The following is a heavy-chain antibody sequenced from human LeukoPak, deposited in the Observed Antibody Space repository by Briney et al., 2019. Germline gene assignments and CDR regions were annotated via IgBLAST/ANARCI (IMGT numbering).Heavy chain of an antibody. Sequence: ASVKVSCRVSGYTLTELSMHWVRQAPGKGLEWMGGFDPEDGETIYAQKFQGRVTMTEDTSTDTAYMELSSLRSEDTAVYYCARMTVSGRDNWFDPWGQGTLVTVSS. V-gene: IGHV1-24*01. CDR1: GYTLTELS. D-gene: IGHD6-19*01. CDR2: FDPEDGET. J-gene: IGHJ5*02. CDR3: ARMTVSGRDNWFDP.